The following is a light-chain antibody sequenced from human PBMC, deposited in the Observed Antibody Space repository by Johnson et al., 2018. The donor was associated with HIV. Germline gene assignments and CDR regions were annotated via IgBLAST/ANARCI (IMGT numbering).Light chain of an antibody. V-gene: IGLV1-51*01. J-gene: IGLJ1*01. CDR3: ETWANSRNGDV. CDR2: DNN. Sequence: QSVLTQPPSVSAAPGQKVTISCSGSSSNIGNNYVSWYQQLPGTAPKLLIYDNNKRPSGIPDRFSGSKSGTSATLGITGLQTWDEADYYCETWANSRNGDVFGTGTTCPVL. CDR1: SSNIGNNY.